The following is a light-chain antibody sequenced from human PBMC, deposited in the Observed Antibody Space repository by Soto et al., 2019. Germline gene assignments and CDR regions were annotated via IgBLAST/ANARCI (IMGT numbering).Light chain of an antibody. CDR3: CSSAGSGTYV. Sequence: QSALTQPASVSGSPGQSIAISCTGTSSDVGNYDLVSWYQQHPGKAPKLMIYEGTKRPSGVSNRFSGSKSGNTASLTISGLQAEDEADYYCCSSAGSGTYVFGTGTRSPS. V-gene: IGLV2-23*01. J-gene: IGLJ1*01. CDR1: SSDVGNYDL. CDR2: EGT.